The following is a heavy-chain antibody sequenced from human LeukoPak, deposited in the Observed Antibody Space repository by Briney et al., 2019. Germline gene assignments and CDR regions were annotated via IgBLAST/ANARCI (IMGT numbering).Heavy chain of an antibody. CDR2: ISYDGSNK. Sequence: PGGSLRLSCAASGFTFSSYAMHWVRQAPGKGLEWVAVISYDGSNKYYADSVKGRFTISRDNSKNTLYLQTNSLRAEDTAVYYCARGGGRPYGDYGDYWGQGTLVTVSS. D-gene: IGHD4-17*01. V-gene: IGHV3-30*04. CDR1: GFTFSSYA. J-gene: IGHJ4*02. CDR3: ARGGGRPYGDYGDY.